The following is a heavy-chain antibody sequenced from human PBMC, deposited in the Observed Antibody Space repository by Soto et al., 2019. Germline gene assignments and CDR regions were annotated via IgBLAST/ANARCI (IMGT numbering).Heavy chain of an antibody. J-gene: IGHJ4*02. D-gene: IGHD1-26*01. CDR3: ATVGRIVGATGGGFFDY. V-gene: IGHV1-24*01. Sequence: ASVKVSCKISGHTLTEFSIHWVRQAPGKGLEWMGGFDPEGGETIYAQKFQGRVTMTEDTSTDTAYMELSSLRSEDTAVYYCATVGRIVGATGGGFFDYWGQGTLVTVSS. CDR2: FDPEGGET. CDR1: GHTLTEFS.